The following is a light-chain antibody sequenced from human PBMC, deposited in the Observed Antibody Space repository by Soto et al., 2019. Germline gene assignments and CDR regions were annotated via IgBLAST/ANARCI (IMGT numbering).Light chain of an antibody. Sequence: QSVLTQPPSVSGAPGQRVTISCTGSSSNIGAGYDVHWYQQLPGPAPKLLIYGSTNRPSGVPDRFSGSKSGSSASLAITGLQAADEADYYCQSYDSSLSGYVFGTGTKLTVL. J-gene: IGLJ1*01. CDR3: QSYDSSLSGYV. CDR1: SSNIGAGYD. CDR2: GST. V-gene: IGLV1-40*01.